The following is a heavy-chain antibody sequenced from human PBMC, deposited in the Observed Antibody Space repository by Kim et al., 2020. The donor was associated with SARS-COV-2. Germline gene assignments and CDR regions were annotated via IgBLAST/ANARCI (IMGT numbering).Heavy chain of an antibody. J-gene: IGHJ6*02. CDR2: INHSGST. V-gene: IGHV4-34*01. Sequence: SETLSLTCAVYGGSFSGYYWSWIRQPPGKGLEWIGEINHSGSTNYNPSLKSRVTISVDTSKNQFSLKLSSVTAADTAVYYCARASPVTTWYYYYGMDVWGQGTTVTVSS. CDR1: GGSFSGYY. CDR3: ARASPVTTWYYYYGMDV. D-gene: IGHD4-17*01.